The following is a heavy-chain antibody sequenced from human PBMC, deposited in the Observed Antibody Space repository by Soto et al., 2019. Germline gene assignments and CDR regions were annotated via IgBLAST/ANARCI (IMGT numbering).Heavy chain of an antibody. CDR2: ISGSGDST. J-gene: IGHJ4*02. Sequence: EVQLLDSGGGLEQPGGSLRLSCAASGFTFSSYAMSWVRQAPGKGLEWVSTISGSGDSTYYTDSVKGRFTISRDNSKNTLYLHMNSLSVDDTVVYYCAKGRGYCTGGSCYSDYWGQGTLVTVSS. V-gene: IGHV3-23*01. D-gene: IGHD2-15*01. CDR3: AKGRGYCTGGSCYSDY. CDR1: GFTFSSYA.